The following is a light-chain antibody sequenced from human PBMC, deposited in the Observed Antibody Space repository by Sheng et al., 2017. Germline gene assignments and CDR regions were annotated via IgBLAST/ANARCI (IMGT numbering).Light chain of an antibody. Sequence: EVVMTQSPVTLSVSPGERATLSCRASQSISNHLAWYQQKPGQAPKLLIYDASNRATGIPARFSGSGSGTDFTLTISSLEPEDFAVYYCQQRRDWPLTFGGGTKMEIK. J-gene: IGKJ4*01. V-gene: IGKV3-11*01. CDR3: QQRRDWPLT. CDR1: QSISNH. CDR2: DAS.